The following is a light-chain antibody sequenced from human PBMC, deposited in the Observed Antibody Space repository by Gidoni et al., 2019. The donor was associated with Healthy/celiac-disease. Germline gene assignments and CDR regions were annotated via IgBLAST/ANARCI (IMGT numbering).Light chain of an antibody. V-gene: IGKV1-33*01. J-gene: IGKJ1*01. CDR3: QQYDNLPLT. Sequence: DIQMTQSPSSLSASVGDRVTITCQASQDISNYLNCYQQKPGKAPKLLIYDASNLETGVPSRFSGSGSGTDFTFTISSLQDEDIATYYCQQYDNLPLTFGQGTKVEIK. CDR1: QDISNY. CDR2: DAS.